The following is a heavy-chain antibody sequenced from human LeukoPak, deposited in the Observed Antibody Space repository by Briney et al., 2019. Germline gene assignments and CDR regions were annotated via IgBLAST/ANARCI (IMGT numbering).Heavy chain of an antibody. D-gene: IGHD6-19*01. CDR3: AREYSSDWPTRFDY. Sequence: GGSLRLSCAASGCTFGSYWMTWVRQAPGKGLEWVATIKQDGSERYYVDSVKGRFSISRDNARNSLYLQINSLRAEDTAVYYCAREYSSDWPTRFDYWGQGTLVTVSS. V-gene: IGHV3-7*01. J-gene: IGHJ4*02. CDR2: IKQDGSER. CDR1: GCTFGSYW.